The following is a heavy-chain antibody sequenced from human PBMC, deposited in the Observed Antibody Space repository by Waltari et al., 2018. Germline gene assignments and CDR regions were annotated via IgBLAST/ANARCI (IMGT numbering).Heavy chain of an antibody. J-gene: IGHJ4*02. CDR3: AREGDYDGGGYGVDE. Sequence: VRQAPGKGRQWVSNTNRDGSGRYYVGAVRVRFTNARDNAKNTQHLQMDSLRVEDTAVYYWAREGDYDGGGYGVDEWGQGTLVAVSS. D-gene: IGHD3-22*01. CDR2: TNRDGSGR. V-gene: IGHV3-7*03.